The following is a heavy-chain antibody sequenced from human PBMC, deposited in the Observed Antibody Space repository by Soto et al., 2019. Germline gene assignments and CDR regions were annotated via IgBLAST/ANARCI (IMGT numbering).Heavy chain of an antibody. Sequence: SETLSLTCTVSGDSISSYFWSWIRQPPGKGLEWIGYVYSTEITNYNPSLKSRVAMSIDTSKNQFSLKVRSVTAADTAVYYCARGSEAWFDPWGQGTLVPVSS. J-gene: IGHJ5*02. CDR1: GDSISSYF. CDR3: ARGSEAWFDP. V-gene: IGHV4-59*01. CDR2: VYSTEIT.